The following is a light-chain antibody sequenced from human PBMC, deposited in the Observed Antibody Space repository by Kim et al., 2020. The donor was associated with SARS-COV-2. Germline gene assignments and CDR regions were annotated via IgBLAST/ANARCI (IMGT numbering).Light chain of an antibody. Sequence: LGQTIKLTRPRDSLSSYYESLYQPKPGQAPGLVIYGKNNRPSGIPERFSGSSSGDTASFTITGSQAEDETDYYCNSRDSSGNPRYVFGTGTKVTVL. J-gene: IGLJ1*01. CDR2: GKN. V-gene: IGLV3-19*01. CDR1: SLSSYY. CDR3: NSRDSSGNPRYV.